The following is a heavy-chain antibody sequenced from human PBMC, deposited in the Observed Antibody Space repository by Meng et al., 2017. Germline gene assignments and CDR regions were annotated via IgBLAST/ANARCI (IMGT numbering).Heavy chain of an antibody. J-gene: IGHJ4*02. D-gene: IGHD1-1*01. Sequence: SLKISCAASGFTFDDYAMHWVRQAPGKGLEWVSGISWNSGSIGYADSVKGRFTISRDNAKNSLYLQMNSLRAEDTALYYCARDCINRGPATGTIDYWGQGTLVTVSS. CDR1: GFTFDDYA. CDR2: ISWNSGSI. V-gene: IGHV3-9*01. CDR3: ARDCINRGPATGTIDY.